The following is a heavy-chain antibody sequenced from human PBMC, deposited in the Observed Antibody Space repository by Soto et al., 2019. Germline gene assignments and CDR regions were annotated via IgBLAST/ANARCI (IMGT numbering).Heavy chain of an antibody. CDR2: ITGSGGST. CDR1: GFTFSSYA. V-gene: IGHV3-23*01. D-gene: IGHD5-18*01. J-gene: IGHJ4*02. CDR3: AKGGYTFAYE. Sequence: PGGSLRLSCAASGFTFSSYAMSWVRQAPGKGLEWVSSITGSGGSTYNADSVKGRFTISRDNSQNTLFLQMTSLRADDTAVYYCAKGGYTFAYEWGQGALVTVSS.